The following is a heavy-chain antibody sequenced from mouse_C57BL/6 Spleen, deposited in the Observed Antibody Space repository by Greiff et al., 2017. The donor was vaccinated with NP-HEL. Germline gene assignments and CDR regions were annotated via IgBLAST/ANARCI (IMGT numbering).Heavy chain of an antibody. CDR1: GYTFTSYW. Sequence: QVHVKQPGAELVKPGASVKLSCKASGYTFTSYWMQWVKQRPGQGLEWIGEIDPSDSYTNYNQKFKGKATLTVDTSSSTAYMQLSSLTSEDSAVYYCARGILPLFDYWGQGTTLTVSS. J-gene: IGHJ2*01. CDR2: IDPSDSYT. V-gene: IGHV1-50*01. CDR3: ARGILPLFDY.